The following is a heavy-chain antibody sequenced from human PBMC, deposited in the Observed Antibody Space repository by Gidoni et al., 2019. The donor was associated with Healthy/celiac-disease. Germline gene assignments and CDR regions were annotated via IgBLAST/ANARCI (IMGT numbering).Heavy chain of an antibody. V-gene: IGHV3-30*18. CDR3: AKEGDSSGSPDY. CDR2: ISYDGSNK. D-gene: IGHD3-22*01. J-gene: IGHJ4*02. CDR1: GFPFSSYG. Sequence: QVQLVESGGGVVQPGRSLRLSCAASGFPFSSYGMHWVRQAPGKGLEWVAVISYDGSNKYYADSVKGRFTISRDNSKNTLYLQMNSLRAEDTAVYYCAKEGDSSGSPDYWGQGTLVTVSS.